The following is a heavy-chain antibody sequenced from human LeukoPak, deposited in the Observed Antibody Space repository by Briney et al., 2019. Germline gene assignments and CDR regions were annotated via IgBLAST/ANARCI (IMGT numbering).Heavy chain of an antibody. CDR3: ANGNRSTSPNCLGYYYFYMDV. CDR1: GFTFSSYA. CDR2: FSGSGGTR. D-gene: IGHD2/OR15-2a*01. V-gene: IGHV3-23*01. Sequence: GGSLRLSCAASGFTFSSYAMNWVRQAPGRGLEWVSGFSGSGGTRYYADSVKGRFTISRDNSKNTLYLQMNSLRAEDTAVYYCANGNRSTSPNCLGYYYFYMDVWGKGTTVTVSS. J-gene: IGHJ6*03.